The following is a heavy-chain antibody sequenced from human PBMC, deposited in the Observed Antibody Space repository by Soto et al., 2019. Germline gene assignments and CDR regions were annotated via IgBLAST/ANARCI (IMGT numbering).Heavy chain of an antibody. D-gene: IGHD5-18*01. CDR1: GDSISGSPYY. V-gene: IGHV4-39*01. Sequence: QVQLQESGPGLVMPSETLSLTCSVSGDSISGSPYYWGWIRQPPGKRLEWIGSIFPDGYIVSTPPLKSRDTISVDTSKKQFSLKLTSVAAADTAIYFGARLQTAVPHYWGQGILVTVSS. CDR2: IFPDGYI. CDR3: ARLQTAVPHY. J-gene: IGHJ4*02.